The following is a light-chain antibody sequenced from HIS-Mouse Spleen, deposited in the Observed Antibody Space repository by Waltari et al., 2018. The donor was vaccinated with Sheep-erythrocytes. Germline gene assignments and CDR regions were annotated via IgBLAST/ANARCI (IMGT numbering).Light chain of an antibody. J-gene: IGKJ1*01. CDR1: QSVSSN. CDR3: QQYHNWPPWT. V-gene: IGKV3-15*01. Sequence: EIVMTQSPATLSVSPGERATLSCRASQSVSSNLAWYQQKPGPAPRLLIYGASTRATGIPARFSGSGSGTEFTLTISSMQSEDFAVYYCQQYHNWPPWTFGQGTKVEIK. CDR2: GAS.